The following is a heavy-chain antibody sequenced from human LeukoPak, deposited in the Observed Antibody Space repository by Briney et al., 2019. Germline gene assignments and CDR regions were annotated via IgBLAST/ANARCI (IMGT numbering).Heavy chain of an antibody. CDR1: GGTFSSYA. V-gene: IGHV1-69*05. J-gene: IGHJ6*03. CDR3: AREEIAAAAGTRYYYYYMDV. D-gene: IGHD6-13*01. CDR2: IIPIFGTA. Sequence: ASVKVSCKASGGTFSSYAISWVRQAPGQGLEWMGRIIPIFGTANYAQKFQGRVTITTDESTSTAYMELSSLRSGDTAVYYCAREEIAAAAGTRYYYYYMDVWGKGTTVTVSS.